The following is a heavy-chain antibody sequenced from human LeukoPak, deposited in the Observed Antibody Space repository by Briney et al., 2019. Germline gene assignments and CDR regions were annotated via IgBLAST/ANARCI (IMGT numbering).Heavy chain of an antibody. J-gene: IGHJ4*02. CDR2: IYYSGST. Sequence: KSSETLSLTCTVSGGSISSYYWSWIRQPLGKGLEWIGYIYYSGSTNYNPSLKSRVTISVDTSKNQFSLKLSSVTAADTAVYYCAWTSAMANYFDYWGQGTLVTVSS. D-gene: IGHD5-18*01. CDR1: GGSISSYY. CDR3: AWTSAMANYFDY. V-gene: IGHV4-59*08.